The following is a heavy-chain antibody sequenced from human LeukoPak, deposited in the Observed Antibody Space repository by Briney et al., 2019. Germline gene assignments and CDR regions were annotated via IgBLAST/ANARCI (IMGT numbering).Heavy chain of an antibody. Sequence: GGSLRLSCAASGFTFRNYAMHWVRHTPGKGLEWVTVISHDESNEYYADSVKGRFTISRDNSKNTLYLQMNSLRAEDTAVYYCVEDRWRSGYYYEFDYWGQGTLVTVSS. D-gene: IGHD3-22*01. CDR3: VEDRWRSGYYYEFDY. V-gene: IGHV3-30-3*01. J-gene: IGHJ4*02. CDR1: GFTFRNYA. CDR2: ISHDESNE.